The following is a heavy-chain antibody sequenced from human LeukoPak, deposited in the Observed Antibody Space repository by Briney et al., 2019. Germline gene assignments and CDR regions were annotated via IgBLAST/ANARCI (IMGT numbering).Heavy chain of an antibody. J-gene: IGHJ6*02. CDR1: GGSISSGGYY. CDR2: IYYSGST. D-gene: IGHD2-2*01. Sequence: PSQTLSLTCTVSGGSISSGGYYWSWIRQHPGTGLEWIGYIYYSGSTYYNPSLKSRVTISVDTSKNQFSLKLSSVTAADTAVYYCARDRTLCSSTSCYSYYYYGMDVWGQGTTVTVSS. V-gene: IGHV4-31*03. CDR3: ARDRTLCSSTSCYSYYYYGMDV.